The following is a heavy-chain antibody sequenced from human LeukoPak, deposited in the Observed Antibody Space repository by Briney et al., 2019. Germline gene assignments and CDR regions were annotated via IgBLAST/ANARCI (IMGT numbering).Heavy chain of an antibody. Sequence: PGRSLRLSCAASGFSFSTYAVHWVRQAPGKGLEWVAILSSDGNNRYYAESVKGRFTISRDNSKNTLSLQMNSLRGEDTAVYFCARDSGYTSGWYYFDYWGQGTLVTVSS. CDR2: LSSDGNNR. J-gene: IGHJ4*02. D-gene: IGHD6-19*01. CDR1: GFSFSTYA. CDR3: ARDSGYTSGWYYFDY. V-gene: IGHV3-30-3*01.